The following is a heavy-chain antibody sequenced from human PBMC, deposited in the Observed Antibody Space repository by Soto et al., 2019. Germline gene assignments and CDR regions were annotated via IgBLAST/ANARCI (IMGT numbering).Heavy chain of an antibody. V-gene: IGHV3-7*03. CDR1: GFTFSSYW. J-gene: IGHJ5*02. D-gene: IGHD5-12*01. Sequence: GGSLRLSCAASGFTFSSYWMSWVRQAPGKGLEWVANIKQDGSEKYYVDSVKGRFTISRDNANNSLYLQMNSLRAEDTAVYYCARGVGYDFDLDWFDPWGQGTLVTVSS. CDR2: IKQDGSEK. CDR3: ARGVGYDFDLDWFDP.